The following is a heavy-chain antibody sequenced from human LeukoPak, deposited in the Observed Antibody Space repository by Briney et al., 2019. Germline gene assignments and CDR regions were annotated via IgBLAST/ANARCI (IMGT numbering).Heavy chain of an antibody. CDR2: IIPIFGTA. CDR1: GGTFSSYA. D-gene: IGHD2-15*01. J-gene: IGHJ4*02. V-gene: IGHV1-69*06. Sequence: GASVKVSCKASGGTFSSYAISWVRQAPGQGLEWMGGIIPIFGTANYAQKFQGRVTITADKSTSTAYMELSSLRSEDTAVYYCARQRAKYCSGGSCYDDTIDYWGQGTLVTVSS. CDR3: ARQRAKYCSGGSCYDDTIDY.